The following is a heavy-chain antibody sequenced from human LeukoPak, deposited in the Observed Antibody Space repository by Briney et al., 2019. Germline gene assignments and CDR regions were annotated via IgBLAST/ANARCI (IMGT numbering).Heavy chain of an antibody. CDR1: GYTFTSYD. D-gene: IGHD2-8*01. J-gene: IGHJ4*02. Sequence: ASVKVSCKASGYTFTSYDINWVRQAPGQGLEWMGWINPNSGGTNYAQKFQGWVTMTRDTSISTAYMELSRLRSDDTAVYYCATISSNGDYYFDYWGQGTLVTVSS. CDR3: ATISSNGDYYFDY. V-gene: IGHV1-2*04. CDR2: INPNSGGT.